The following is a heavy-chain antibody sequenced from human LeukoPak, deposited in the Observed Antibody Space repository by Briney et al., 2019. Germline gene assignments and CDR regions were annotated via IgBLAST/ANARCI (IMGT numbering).Heavy chain of an antibody. V-gene: IGHV4-59*01. Sequence: SETLSLTCTVSGVSISSYYWSWIRQPPGKGLEWIGFISYSGSTNYNPSLKSRLTISVDTSKSQFSLKLSSVTAADTAVYYCARGMSSSWPGRLDYWGQGTLVTVPS. CDR1: GVSISSYY. D-gene: IGHD6-13*01. J-gene: IGHJ4*02. CDR2: ISYSGST. CDR3: ARGMSSSWPGRLDY.